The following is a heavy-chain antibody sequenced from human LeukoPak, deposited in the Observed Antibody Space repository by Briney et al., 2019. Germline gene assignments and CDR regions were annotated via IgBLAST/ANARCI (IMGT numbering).Heavy chain of an antibody. V-gene: IGHV3-74*01. D-gene: IGHD2-15*01. Sequence: GGSLRLSCAASGFTFSSYWMHWVRHVPGKGLVWVSHINSDGSSTNYADSVKGRFAISRDNVKNTLYLHMNSLRAEDTAVYYCARDLGGGWYFNWGQGTLVTVSS. CDR3: ARDLGGGWYFN. J-gene: IGHJ4*02. CDR1: GFTFSSYW. CDR2: INSDGSST.